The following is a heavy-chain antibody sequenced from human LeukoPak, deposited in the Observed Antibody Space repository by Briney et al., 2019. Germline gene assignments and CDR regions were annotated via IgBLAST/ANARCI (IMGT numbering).Heavy chain of an antibody. CDR2: ISYDGSNK. V-gene: IGHV3-30-3*01. CDR1: GFTFSSYA. J-gene: IGHJ4*02. D-gene: IGHD1-26*01. CDR3: AREAQGGSYFDY. Sequence: GRSLKLSYAASGFTFSSYAMHWVRQAPGKGLEWVAVISYDGSNKYYADSVKGRFTISRDNSKNTLYLQMNSLRAEDTAVYYCAREAQGGSYFDYWGQGTLVTVSS.